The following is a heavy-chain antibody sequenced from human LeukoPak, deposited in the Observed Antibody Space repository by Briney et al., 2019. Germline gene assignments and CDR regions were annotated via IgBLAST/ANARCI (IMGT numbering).Heavy chain of an antibody. Sequence: PGGSLRLSCAASGFTFSSYGMHWVRQAPGKGLEWVAVIGYDGSNKYYAESVKGRFTISRENSKNTLYLQMNSLRAEDTAVYYCARDPHGDYVLDYWGQGTLVTVSS. CDR1: GFTFSSYG. CDR2: IGYDGSNK. D-gene: IGHD4-17*01. V-gene: IGHV3-33*01. J-gene: IGHJ4*02. CDR3: ARDPHGDYVLDY.